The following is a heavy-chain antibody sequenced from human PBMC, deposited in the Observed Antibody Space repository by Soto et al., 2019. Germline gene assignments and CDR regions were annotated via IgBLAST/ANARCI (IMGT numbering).Heavy chain of an antibody. CDR1: GGSISSSSYY. V-gene: IGHV4-39*01. CDR3: ARHPSSYDILPGYYFDY. Sequence: QLQLQESGPGLVKPSETLSLTCTVSGGSISSSSYYWGWIRQPPGKGLEWIGSIYYSGSTYYNPXLKARVPLSVXXSXNXXSLTLSSVTAADTAVYSCARHPSSYDILPGYYFDYWGQGTLVTVSS. J-gene: IGHJ4*02. D-gene: IGHD3-9*01. CDR2: IYYSGST.